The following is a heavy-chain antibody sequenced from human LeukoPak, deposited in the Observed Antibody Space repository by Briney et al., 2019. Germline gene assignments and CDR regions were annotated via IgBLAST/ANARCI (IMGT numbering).Heavy chain of an antibody. CDR3: ARGPLGVLVTAILYYFDY. CDR2: INPCGGST. CDR1: GYTFTSYY. J-gene: IGHJ4*02. Sequence: ASVKITCKASGYTFTSYYMHWVRQAPGQGLEWMGIINPCGGSTTYAQKFQGRVTMTRDTSTSTVYMELSSLRSEDTAVYYCARGPLGVLVTAILYYFDYWGQGTLSPSPQ. V-gene: IGHV1-46*01. D-gene: IGHD2-21*02.